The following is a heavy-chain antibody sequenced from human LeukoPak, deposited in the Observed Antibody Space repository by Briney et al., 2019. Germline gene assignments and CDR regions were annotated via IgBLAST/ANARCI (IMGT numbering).Heavy chain of an antibody. J-gene: IGHJ5*02. V-gene: IGHV4-39*07. CDR3: ARASGSPPPGNWFDP. Sequence: SETLSLTCTVSGGSISSSSYYWGWIRQPPGKGLEWTGSIYYSGSTYYNPSLKSRVTISVDTSKNQFSLKLSSVTAADTAVYYCARASGSPPPGNWFDPWGQGTLVTVSS. CDR2: IYYSGST. D-gene: IGHD1-26*01. CDR1: GGSISSSSYY.